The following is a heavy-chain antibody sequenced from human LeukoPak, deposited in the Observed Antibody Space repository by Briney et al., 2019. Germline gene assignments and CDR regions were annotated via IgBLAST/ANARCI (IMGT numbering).Heavy chain of an antibody. CDR2: IYYSGST. CDR3: ARQSQLWFGELAYFDY. Sequence: PSETLSLTCTVSGGSISSSSYYWGWIRQPPGKGLEWIGSIYYSGSTYYNPSLKSRVTISVDTSKNQFSLKLSSVTAADTAVYYCARQSQLWFGELAYFDYWGLGTLVTVSS. V-gene: IGHV4-39*01. D-gene: IGHD3-10*01. J-gene: IGHJ4*02. CDR1: GGSISSSSYY.